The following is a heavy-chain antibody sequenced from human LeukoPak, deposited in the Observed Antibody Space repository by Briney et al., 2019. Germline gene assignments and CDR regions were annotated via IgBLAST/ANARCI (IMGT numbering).Heavy chain of an antibody. J-gene: IGHJ4*02. V-gene: IGHV4-59*01. CDR1: GGSISSYY. Sequence: PSETLSLTCTVSGGSISSYYWSWIRQPPGKGLEWIGYIYYSGSTNYNPSLKSRVTISVETSKNQFSLKLSSVTAADTAVYYCARVPFSGSGRVFDYWGQGTLVTVSS. D-gene: IGHD1-26*01. CDR2: IYYSGST. CDR3: ARVPFSGSGRVFDY.